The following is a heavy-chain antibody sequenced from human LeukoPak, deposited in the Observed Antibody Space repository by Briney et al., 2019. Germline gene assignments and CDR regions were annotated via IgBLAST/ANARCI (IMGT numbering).Heavy chain of an antibody. CDR2: IYPGDSDT. D-gene: IGHD2-21*02. V-gene: IGHV5-51*01. CDR3: ARGYCGGDCYHNWFDP. CDR1: GYSFTSYW. Sequence: GESLKISCKGSGYSFTSYWIGWVRQMPGKGLEWRGIIYPGDSDTRYSPSFQGQVTISADKSISTAYLQWSSLKASDTAMYYCARGYCGGDCYHNWFDPWGQGTLVTVSS. J-gene: IGHJ5*02.